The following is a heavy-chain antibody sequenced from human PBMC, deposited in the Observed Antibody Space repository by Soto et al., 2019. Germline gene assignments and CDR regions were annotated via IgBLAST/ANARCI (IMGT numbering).Heavy chain of an antibody. CDR3: TRSLPTPDF. Sequence: GASLKISCQASGYTFTNYWIGWVRQMPGGGLEWMGLIFPRDSDTRYSPSFEGQVTITADKTTTTAYLQWSSLKASDTAMYYCTRSLPTPDFWGQGTLVTVSS. V-gene: IGHV5-51*01. CDR1: GYTFTNYW. CDR2: IFPRDSDT. J-gene: IGHJ4*02.